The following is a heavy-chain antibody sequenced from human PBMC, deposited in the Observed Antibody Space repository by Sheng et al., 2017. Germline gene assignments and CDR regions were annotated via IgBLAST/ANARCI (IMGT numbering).Heavy chain of an antibody. Sequence: QVQLQQWGAGLLKPSETLSLTCGVSGGSLSGYYWSWIRQSPGKGLEWIGEMYYRVTTKYNPSFKSRVTLSIDTSEKQFSLKLTSVTAADTAVYYCARHPKTESWRFFDSWGQGNLVTVSS. D-gene: IGHD3-3*01. CDR2: MYYRVTT. CDR3: ARHPKTESWRFFDS. J-gene: IGHJ4*02. V-gene: IGHV4-34*01. CDR1: GGSLSGYY.